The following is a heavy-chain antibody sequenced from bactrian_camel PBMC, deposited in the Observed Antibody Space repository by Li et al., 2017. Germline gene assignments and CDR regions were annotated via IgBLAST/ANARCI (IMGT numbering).Heavy chain of an antibody. CDR1: GFTFSSSY. Sequence: VQLVESGGGLVQPGGSLRLSCVASGFTFSSSYMSWVRQAPGKGLEWLSGIDSSGSNTYYADSVKGRFTISRDNAKNTLYLQLNDPKVEDTAMYYCVESNNWIFSYWGQGTQVTVS. D-gene: IGHD8*01. V-gene: IGHV3-2*01. CDR3: VESNNWIFSY. J-gene: IGHJ6*01. CDR2: IDSSGSNT.